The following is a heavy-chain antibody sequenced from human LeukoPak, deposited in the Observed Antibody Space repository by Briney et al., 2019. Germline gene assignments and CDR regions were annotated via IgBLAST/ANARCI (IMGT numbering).Heavy chain of an antibody. Sequence: TSETLSLTCAVYGGSFSGHYWTWIRQPPGKGLEWIGEINHSGSTNYNPSLKSRVTISVDTSKNQFSLKVSSVTAADTAVYYCARVKDPGGYYYYYYMDIWGKGNTVTVSS. CDR1: GGSFSGHY. CDR2: INHSGST. CDR3: ARVKDPGGYYYYYYMDI. D-gene: IGHD3-16*01. J-gene: IGHJ6*03. V-gene: IGHV4-34*01.